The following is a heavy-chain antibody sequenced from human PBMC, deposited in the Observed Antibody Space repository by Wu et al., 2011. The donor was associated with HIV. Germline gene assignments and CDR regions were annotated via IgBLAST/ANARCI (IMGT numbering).Heavy chain of an antibody. D-gene: IGHD3-22*01. CDR3: ARVYGYYYDSSGYYKYNWFDP. CDR2: ISAYNGNT. J-gene: IGHJ5*02. V-gene: IGHV1-18*01. CDR1: GYTFTSYG. Sequence: QVQLVQSGAEVKKPGASVKVSCKASGYTFTSYGISWVRQAPGQGLEWMGWISAYNGNTNYAQKLQGRVTMTTDTSTSTAYMELRSLRSDDTAVYYCARVYGYYYDSSGYYKYNWFDPWGQGTLVTVPS.